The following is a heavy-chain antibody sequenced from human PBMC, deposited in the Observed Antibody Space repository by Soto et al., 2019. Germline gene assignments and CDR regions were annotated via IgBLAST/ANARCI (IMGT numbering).Heavy chain of an antibody. CDR3: ARRASAAGTPYYYFLDV. CDR1: GFTFSSYS. CDR2: ISSISTYI. J-gene: IGHJ6*03. Sequence: EVQLVESGGGLVKPGGSLRLSCAASGFTFSSYSMNWVRQAPGKGLEWVSSISSISTYIYYADSVKGRFTISRDNAKNSLYLQMDRLRAEDTGMYFCARRASAAGTPYYYFLDVWGKGTTVTVSS. V-gene: IGHV3-21*01. D-gene: IGHD6-13*01.